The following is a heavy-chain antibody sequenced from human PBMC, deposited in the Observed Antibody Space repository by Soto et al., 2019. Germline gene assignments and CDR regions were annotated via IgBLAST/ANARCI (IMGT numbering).Heavy chain of an antibody. CDR1: GGTFSSYA. CDR2: IIPIFGTA. D-gene: IGHD3-22*01. CDR3: ARVTPSPDYGYYPRRKYYYGMYF. V-gene: IGHV1-69*13. J-gene: IGHJ6*02. Sequence: ASVKVSCKASGGTFSSYAISWVRQAPGQGLEWMGGIIPIFGTANYAQKFQGRVTITADESTSTAYMELSSLRSEDTAVYYCARVTPSPDYGYYPRRKYYYGMYFWGQGTSVTVSS.